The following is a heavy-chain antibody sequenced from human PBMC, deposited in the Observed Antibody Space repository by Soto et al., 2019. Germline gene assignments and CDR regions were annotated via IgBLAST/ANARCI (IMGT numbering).Heavy chain of an antibody. V-gene: IGHV4-59*01. D-gene: IGHD3-22*01. J-gene: IGHJ4*02. CDR2: IYYSGST. CDR1: GGSISSYY. CDR3: ARGPDRSGYYCPSYYFDY. Sequence: QVQLQESGPGLVKPSETLSLTCTVSGGSISSYYWSWIRQPPGKGLEWIGYIYYSGSTNYNPSLKRLVTISVDTSNTQLSLKLSSVTAADTAVYYCARGPDRSGYYCPSYYFDYWGQGPLVTVSS.